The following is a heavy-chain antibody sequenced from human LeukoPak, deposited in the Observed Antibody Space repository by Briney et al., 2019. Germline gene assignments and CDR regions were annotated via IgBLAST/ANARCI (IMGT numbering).Heavy chain of an antibody. CDR3: ARVTRWAGLDF. CDR2: IYYSGST. CDR1: GGSISSGDKY. D-gene: IGHD2-21*02. V-gene: IGHV4-30-4*01. Sequence: PSQTLSLTCNVSGGSISSGDKYWSWIPQPPGKGLEWIGYIYYSGSTYYNPSLKSPLTISVDTSENQFSLHLTSVTAADTAVYFCARVTRWAGLDFWGQGTLVTVSS. J-gene: IGHJ4*02.